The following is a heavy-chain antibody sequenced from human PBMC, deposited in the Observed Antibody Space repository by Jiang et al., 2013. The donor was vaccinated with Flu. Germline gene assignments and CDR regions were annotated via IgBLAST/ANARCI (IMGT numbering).Heavy chain of an antibody. V-gene: IGHV7-4-1*02. CDR2: INTNTGNP. D-gene: IGHD3-16*02. CDR3: ARDRVHIWGSYRHDFEY. CDR1: GYTLTTYA. J-gene: IGHJ4*02. Sequence: QSGSELKEPGASVKVSCKASGYTLTTYAMNWVRQAPGQGLEWVGWINTNTGNPAYAQGFTGRFVFSLDTSVSTAYLQISSLEAEDTAVYYCARDRVHIWGSYRHDFEYWGQGTLVTVSS.